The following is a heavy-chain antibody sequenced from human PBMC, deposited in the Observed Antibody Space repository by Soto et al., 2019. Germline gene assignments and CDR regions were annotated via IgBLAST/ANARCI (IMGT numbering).Heavy chain of an antibody. V-gene: IGHV3-33*01. CDR1: GFTFSNYG. J-gene: IGHJ6*02. Sequence: QVQLVESGGGVVQPGRSLRLSCAASGFTFSNYGMHWVRQAPGKGLEWVAVIWYDGSNKYYADSVKGRFTISRDNSKNTLYLQMNSLRAEDTAVYYCARDQDIVVVVAATRNYYYGMDVWGQGTTVTVSS. CDR2: IWYDGSNK. CDR3: ARDQDIVVVVAATRNYYYGMDV. D-gene: IGHD2-15*01.